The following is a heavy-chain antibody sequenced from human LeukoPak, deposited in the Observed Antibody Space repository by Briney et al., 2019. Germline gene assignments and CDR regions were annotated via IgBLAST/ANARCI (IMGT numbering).Heavy chain of an antibody. D-gene: IGHD6-19*01. J-gene: IGHJ3*01. V-gene: IGHV3-23*01. CDR2: ISGSGGST. CDR1: GFPFSTYD. CDR3: ARAPSYSSGRFDV. Sequence: GGSLRLSCAASGFPFSTYDMSWVRQAPGKGLEWVSGISGSGGSTYYADSVKGRLTLFRDNSKNTLHLQMNSLRAEDTAIYYCARAPSYSSGRFDVWGQGTMVTVSS.